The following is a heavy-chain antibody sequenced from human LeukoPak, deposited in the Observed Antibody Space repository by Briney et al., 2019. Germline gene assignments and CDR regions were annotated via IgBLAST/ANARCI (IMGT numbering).Heavy chain of an antibody. Sequence: ASVKVSCEASGYTFTSYDINWVRQATGQGLEWMGWMNPNSGNTGYAQKLQGRVTMTRNTSISTAYMELSSLRSEDTAVYYCARGFREARGARGFDYWGQGTLVTVSS. CDR2: MNPNSGNT. CDR1: GYTFTSYD. CDR3: ARGFREARGARGFDY. V-gene: IGHV1-8*01. D-gene: IGHD1-26*01. J-gene: IGHJ4*02.